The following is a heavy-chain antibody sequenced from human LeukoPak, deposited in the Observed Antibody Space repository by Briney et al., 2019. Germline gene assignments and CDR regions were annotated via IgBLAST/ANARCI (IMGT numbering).Heavy chain of an antibody. CDR3: AREDKYYDILTGSLNLAPFDY. D-gene: IGHD3-9*01. Sequence: PGGSLRLSCAASGFTFSSYAMSWVRQAPGKGLEWVSIISGSGGSTDYADSVKGRFTISRDNAKNTLYLQMNSLRAEDTAVYYCAREDKYYDILTGSLNLAPFDYWGQGTLVTVSA. V-gene: IGHV3-23*01. CDR2: ISGSGGST. J-gene: IGHJ4*02. CDR1: GFTFSSYA.